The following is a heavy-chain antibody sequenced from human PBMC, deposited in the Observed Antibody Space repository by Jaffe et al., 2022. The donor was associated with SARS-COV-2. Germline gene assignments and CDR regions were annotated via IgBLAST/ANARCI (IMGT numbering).Heavy chain of an antibody. CDR1: GGSISSYY. J-gene: IGHJ3*02. CDR3: AREAAYYYDSSGPEGAFDI. D-gene: IGHD3-22*01. Sequence: QVQLQESGPGLVKPSETLSLTCTVSGGSISSYYWSWIRQPPGKGLEWIGYIYYSGSTNYNPSLKSRVTISVDTSKNQFSLKLSSVTAADTAVYYCAREAAYYYDSSGPEGAFDIWGQGTMVTVSS. CDR2: IYYSGST. V-gene: IGHV4-59*01.